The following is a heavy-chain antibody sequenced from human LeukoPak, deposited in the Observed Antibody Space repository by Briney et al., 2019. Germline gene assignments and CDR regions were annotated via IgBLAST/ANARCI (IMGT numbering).Heavy chain of an antibody. D-gene: IGHD3-9*01. CDR2: ISGSGGST. CDR1: GFTFSSYA. Sequence: RGSLRLSCAASGFTFSSYAMSWVRQAPGKGLEWVSAISGSGGSTYYADSVKGRFTISRDNSKNTLYLQMNSLRAEDTAVYYCAKEGSYDILTGYSPDAFDIWGQGTMVTVSS. CDR3: AKEGSYDILTGYSPDAFDI. J-gene: IGHJ3*02. V-gene: IGHV3-23*01.